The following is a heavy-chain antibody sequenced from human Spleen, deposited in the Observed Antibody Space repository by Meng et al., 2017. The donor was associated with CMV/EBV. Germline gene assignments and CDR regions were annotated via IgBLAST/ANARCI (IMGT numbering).Heavy chain of an antibody. CDR2: FTPLFDTP. CDR3: ARAPREPENQWTLRGSFFVS. J-gene: IGHJ4*02. CDR1: FTKHE. D-gene: IGHD4-23*01. Sequence: FTKHEISWVRQAPGQGLEWMGGFTPLFDTPKYAQKFQDRVTITTDESSTTSYMEVSSLRSDDTAVYYCARAPREPENQWTLRGSFFVSWGQGTLVTVSS. V-gene: IGHV1-69*05.